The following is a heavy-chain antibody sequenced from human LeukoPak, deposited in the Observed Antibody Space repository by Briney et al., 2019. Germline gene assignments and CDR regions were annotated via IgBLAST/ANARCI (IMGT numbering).Heavy chain of an antibody. V-gene: IGHV1-69*05. D-gene: IGHD3-10*01. CDR1: GGTFSSYA. CDR2: IIPIFGTA. CDR3: ARVGVRGYYYGMDV. J-gene: IGHJ6*02. Sequence: RASVKVSCKASGGTFSSYAISWVRQAPGQGLEWMGGIIPIFGTANYAQKFQGRVTITTDESTSTAYMELSSLRSEDTAVYYCARVGVRGYYYGMDVWGQGTTVTVSS.